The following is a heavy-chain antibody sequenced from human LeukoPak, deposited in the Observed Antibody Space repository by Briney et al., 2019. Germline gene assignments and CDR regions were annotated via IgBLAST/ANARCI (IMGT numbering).Heavy chain of an antibody. V-gene: IGHV4-31*03. CDR1: GASIYSGNHY. Sequence: PSQTLSLTCTVSGASIYSGNHYWTWIRQFPGKGLERMGNIYYTGSTTYNPSLQSRLIFSLDTANNQFFLNLTSVTAGDTAVYHCAREDSGGTFDYWGQGSLVTVSS. CDR2: IYYTGST. J-gene: IGHJ4*02. CDR3: AREDSGGTFDY. D-gene: IGHD1-1*01.